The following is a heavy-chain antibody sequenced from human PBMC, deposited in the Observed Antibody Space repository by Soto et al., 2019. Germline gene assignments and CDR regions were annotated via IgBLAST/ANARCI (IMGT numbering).Heavy chain of an antibody. CDR3: TRDRPPHNTGWPIFED. CDR2: ISGVNSDV. V-gene: IGHV3-48*02. D-gene: IGHD6-19*01. J-gene: IGHJ4*02. Sequence: GGSLRLSCAASGFTLRSYNMNWVRQAPGKGLEWVSFISGVNSDVFYADSAKGRYTISRDNAKNALYLQMNSLRDEDTAVYYCTRDRPPHNTGWPIFEDWGQGTLVTVSS. CDR1: GFTLRSYN.